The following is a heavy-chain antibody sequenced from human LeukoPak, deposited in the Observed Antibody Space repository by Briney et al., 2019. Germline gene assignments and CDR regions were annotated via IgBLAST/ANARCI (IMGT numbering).Heavy chain of an antibody. CDR3: ARDRDPDSSSWYWFDP. D-gene: IGHD6-13*01. J-gene: IGHJ5*02. Sequence: ASVKVSCKASGYTFTSYYMHWVRQAPGQGLEWMGIINPSGGSTSYAQKFQGRVTMTRDTSTSTVYMELSSLRSEDTAVYYCARDRDPDSSSWYWFDPWGQGTLVTVSS. CDR2: INPSGGST. CDR1: GYTFTSYY. V-gene: IGHV1-46*01.